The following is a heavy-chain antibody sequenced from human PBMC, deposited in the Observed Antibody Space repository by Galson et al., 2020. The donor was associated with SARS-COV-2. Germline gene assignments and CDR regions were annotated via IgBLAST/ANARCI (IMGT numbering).Heavy chain of an antibody. Sequence: SETLSLTCTVSGGSISSSSYYWGWIRQPPGKGLEWIGSIYYSGSTYYNPSLKSRVTISVDTSKNQFSLKLSSVTAADTAVYYCARLVAVVAAQGDWFDHWGQGTLVTVSS. CDR2: IYYSGST. D-gene: IGHD2-15*01. CDR1: GGSISSSSYY. CDR3: ARLVAVVAAQGDWFDH. J-gene: IGHJ5*02. V-gene: IGHV4-39*01.